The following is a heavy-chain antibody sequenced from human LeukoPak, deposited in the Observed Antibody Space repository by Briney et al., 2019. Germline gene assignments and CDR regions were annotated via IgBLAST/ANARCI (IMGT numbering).Heavy chain of an antibody. D-gene: IGHD2-15*01. CDR1: GFTFSSYE. J-gene: IGHJ4*02. CDR2: ISSSGSTI. CDR3: ARERGYGYFDS. Sequence: GGSLRLSCAASGFTFSSYEMNWVRQAPGKGLEWVSYISSSGSTIYYADSVKGRFTISRDNAKNSLYLQMNSLRAEDTAVYYCARERGYGYFDSWGQGTLVTVSS. V-gene: IGHV3-48*03.